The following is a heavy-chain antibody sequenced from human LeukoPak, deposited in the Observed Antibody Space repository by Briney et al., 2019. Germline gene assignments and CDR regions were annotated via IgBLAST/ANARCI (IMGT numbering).Heavy chain of an antibody. CDR3: AREGVTTGLLDY. CDR1: GFTFSSYA. CDR2: ISYDGSNK. Sequence: GGSLRLSCAASGFTFSSYAMHWVRQAPGKGLEWVAVISYDGSNKYYADSVKGRFTISRENSKNTLYLQMNSLRAEDTAVYYCAREGVTTGLLDYWGQGTLVTVSS. V-gene: IGHV3-30*04. J-gene: IGHJ4*02. D-gene: IGHD4-17*01.